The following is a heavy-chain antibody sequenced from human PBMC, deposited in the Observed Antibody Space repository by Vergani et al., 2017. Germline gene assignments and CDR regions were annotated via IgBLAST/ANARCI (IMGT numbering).Heavy chain of an antibody. CDR2: ISSSSSYI. J-gene: IGHJ4*02. Sequence: EVQLVESGGGLVKPGGSLRLSCAASGFTFSSYSMNWVRQAPGKGLEWVSSISSSSSYIYYADSVKRRFTISRDNAKNSLYLQMNSLRAEDTAVYYCARSFHDYGDFYPIGDYWGQGTLVTVSS. CDR3: ARSFHDYGDFYPIGDY. D-gene: IGHD4-17*01. CDR1: GFTFSSYS. V-gene: IGHV3-21*01.